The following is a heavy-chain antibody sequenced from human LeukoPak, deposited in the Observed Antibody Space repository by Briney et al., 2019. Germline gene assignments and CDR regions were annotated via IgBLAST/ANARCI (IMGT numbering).Heavy chain of an antibody. CDR2: MNPNSGNT. Sequence: ASVKVSCKASGYTFTSYDINWVRQATGQGLEWMGWMNPNSGNTGYAQKFQGRVTMTRNTSISTAYMELSSLRSEDTAVYYCARGGIVVVPAPGYGMDVWGQGTTVTVSS. CDR1: GYTFTSYD. D-gene: IGHD2-2*01. V-gene: IGHV1-8*01. CDR3: ARGGIVVVPAPGYGMDV. J-gene: IGHJ6*02.